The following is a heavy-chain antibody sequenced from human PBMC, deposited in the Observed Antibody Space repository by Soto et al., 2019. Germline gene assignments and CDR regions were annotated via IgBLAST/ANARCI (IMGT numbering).Heavy chain of an antibody. D-gene: IGHD6-6*01. J-gene: IGHJ6*03. CDR3: ASTSPSIAARPASFYYYMDV. V-gene: IGHV1-69*02. CDR1: GGTFSIYT. CDR2: IIPILGIA. Sequence: ASVKVSCKASGGTFSIYTIIWVRQAPGQGLEWMGRIIPILGIANYAQKFQGRVTITADKSTSTAYMELSSLRSEDTAVYYCASTSPSIAARPASFYYYMDVWGKGTTVTVSS.